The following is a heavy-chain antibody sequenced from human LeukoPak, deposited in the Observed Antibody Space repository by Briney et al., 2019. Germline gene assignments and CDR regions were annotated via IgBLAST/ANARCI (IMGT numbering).Heavy chain of an antibody. CDR3: ATRVSGVVVAPYWYFDL. D-gene: IGHD2-15*01. J-gene: IGHJ2*01. V-gene: IGHV4-59*01. CDR2: IYYSGST. Sequence: SGTLSLTCTVSGGSISSYYWSWIRQPPGKGLEWIGYIYYSGSTNYNPSLKSRVTISIDTSKDQFSLKLSSVTAADTAVYYCATRVSGVVVAPYWYFDLWGRGTLVTVSS. CDR1: GGSISSYY.